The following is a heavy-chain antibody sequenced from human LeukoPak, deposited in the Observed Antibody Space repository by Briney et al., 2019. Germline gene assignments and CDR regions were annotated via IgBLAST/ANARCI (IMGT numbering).Heavy chain of an antibody. CDR1: GFTFSSYG. CDR2: IINNGGST. V-gene: IGHV3-23*01. D-gene: IGHD3-10*01. CDR3: AKNIGGLDY. Sequence: GGSLRLSCAASGFTFSSYGMSWVRQAPGKGLEWVSAIINNGGSTYYADSVKGRFTISRDNSKNTLYLQMNSLRAEDTTIYYCAKNIGGLDYWGQGTLVTVSS. J-gene: IGHJ4*02.